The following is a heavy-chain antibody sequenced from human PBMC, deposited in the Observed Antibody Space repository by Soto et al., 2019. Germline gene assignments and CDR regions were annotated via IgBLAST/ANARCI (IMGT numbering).Heavy chain of an antibody. CDR1: GGSFSGYY. V-gene: IGHV4-34*01. CDR2: INHIGST. J-gene: IGHJ6*02. CDR3: ARGLRYCRGGGSCYPGSPYYYYYGMDV. Sequence: SATLSITCAVYGGSFSGYYWSWIRQPPGKGLEWIGEINHIGSTNYSPSLKSRVTISVDTSKNQFSLKLSSVTAADTAVYYCARGLRYCRGGGSCYPGSPYYYYYGMDVWGQGTTVTVSS. D-gene: IGHD2-15*01.